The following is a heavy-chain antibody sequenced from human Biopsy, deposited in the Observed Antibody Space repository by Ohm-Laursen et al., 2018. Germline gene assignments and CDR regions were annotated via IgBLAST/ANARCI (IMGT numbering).Heavy chain of an antibody. CDR2: IYYDGIT. Sequence: SETLSLTCAVSGYSVTNDYYWGWIRQPPGKGLEWIGNIYYDGITYYNPSLKSRVAVSVDTSKNQFSLRLTSVTAADTAVYYCARVAGGYAYYYGMDVWGQGTTVSVSS. J-gene: IGHJ6*02. CDR1: GYSVTNDYY. V-gene: IGHV4-38-2*01. D-gene: IGHD5-12*01. CDR3: ARVAGGYAYYYGMDV.